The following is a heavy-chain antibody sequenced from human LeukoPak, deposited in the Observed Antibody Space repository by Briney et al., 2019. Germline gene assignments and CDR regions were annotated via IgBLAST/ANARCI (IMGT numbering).Heavy chain of an antibody. V-gene: IGHV3-66*01. J-gene: IGHJ6*02. CDR1: GFTVSSNY. CDR3: AREVYCSSTSCYGMDV. D-gene: IGHD2-2*01. CDR2: IYSGGST. Sequence: PGGSLRLSCAASGFTVSSNYMSWVRRAPGKGLEWVSVIYSGGSTYYADSVKGRFTISRDNSKNTLYLQMNSLRAEDTAVYYCAREVYCSSTSCYGMDVWGQGTTVTVSS.